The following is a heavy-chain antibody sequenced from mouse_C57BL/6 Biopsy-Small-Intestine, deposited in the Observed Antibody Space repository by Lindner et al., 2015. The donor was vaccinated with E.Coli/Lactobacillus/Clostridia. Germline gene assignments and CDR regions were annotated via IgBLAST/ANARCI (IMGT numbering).Heavy chain of an antibody. V-gene: IGHV1-54*01. CDR1: GYAFTYYL. CDR3: TRGTRDY. Sequence: VQLQESGAELVRPGTSVKVSCKASGYAFTYYLIEWIKQRPGQGLEWIGLIFPGSGDIKYNEKFKGKATLTVDKSSSTAYMQLSSLTTEDSAVYFCTRGTRDYWGQGTTLTVSS. D-gene: IGHD3-3*01. J-gene: IGHJ2*01. CDR2: IFPGSGDI.